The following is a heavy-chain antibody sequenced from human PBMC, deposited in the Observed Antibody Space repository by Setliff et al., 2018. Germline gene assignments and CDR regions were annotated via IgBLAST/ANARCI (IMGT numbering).Heavy chain of an antibody. V-gene: IGHV4-61*09. CDR3: ARGNSRSSVWYVVPHFDY. CDR1: GGSLSADYY. D-gene: IGHD6-19*01. J-gene: IGHJ4*02. Sequence: ASETLSLTCTVSGGSLSADYYWSWIRQPAGKGLEWIGHVHPDGSTNYNPSLYSRLIISVDTSKNQFSLRLKSVTAADTAVYYCARGNSRSSVWYVVPHFDYWGQGTLVTVSS. CDR2: VHPDGST.